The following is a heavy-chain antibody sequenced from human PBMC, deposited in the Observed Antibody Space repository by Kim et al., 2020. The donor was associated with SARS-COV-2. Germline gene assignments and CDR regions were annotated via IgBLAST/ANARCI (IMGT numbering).Heavy chain of an antibody. J-gene: IGHJ3*02. CDR3: ARDGGRFDCGGDCLYDAFDI. Sequence: RFTISRDNSKNTLYLQMNSLRAEDTAVYYCARDGGRFDCGGDCLYDAFDIWGQGTMVTVSS. D-gene: IGHD2-21*01. V-gene: IGHV3-30*01.